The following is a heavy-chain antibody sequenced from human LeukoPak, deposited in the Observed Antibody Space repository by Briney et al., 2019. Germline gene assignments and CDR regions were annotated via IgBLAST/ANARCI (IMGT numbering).Heavy chain of an antibody. CDR3: ASGPYDSSGYQDY. J-gene: IGHJ4*02. CDR1: GGTFSSYA. V-gene: IGHV1-69*13. CDR2: IIPIFGTA. Sequence: SVKVSCKASGGTFSSYAISWVRQAPGQGLEWMGGIIPIFGTANYAQKFQGRVTITADESTSTAYMELSSLRSEDTAVYYCASGPYDSSGYQDYWGQGILVTVSS. D-gene: IGHD3-22*01.